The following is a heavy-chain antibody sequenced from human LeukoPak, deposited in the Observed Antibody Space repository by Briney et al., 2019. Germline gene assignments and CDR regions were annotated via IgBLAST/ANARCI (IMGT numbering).Heavy chain of an antibody. CDR1: VGSVTGVIYS. CDR2: TYNSGST. D-gene: IGHD2-2*01. J-gene: IGHJ4*02. Sequence: SETLSLTCTVSVGSVTGVIYSGSWIRQPPGKGLEWFGFTYNSGSTNYNPSLKSRVTISVDTSKDQFSLRLSSVTAADTAVYYCARGYCGSTSCYGVFDYWGQGTLVTVSS. V-gene: IGHV4-61*01. CDR3: ARGYCGSTSCYGVFDY.